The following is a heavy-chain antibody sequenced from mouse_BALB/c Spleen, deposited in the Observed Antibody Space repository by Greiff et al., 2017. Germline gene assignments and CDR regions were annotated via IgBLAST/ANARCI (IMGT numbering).Heavy chain of an antibody. J-gene: IGHJ4*01. CDR3: ARREASYYYAMDY. CDR2: ISTYYGDA. D-gene: IGHD6-1*01. Sequence: QVQLQQSGAELVRPGVSVKISCKGSGYTFTDYAMHWVKQSHAKSLEWIGVISTYYGDASYNQKFKGKATMTVDKSSSTAYMELARLTSEDSAIYYCARREASYYYAMDYWGQGTSVTVSS. V-gene: IGHV1S137*01. CDR1: GYTFTDYA.